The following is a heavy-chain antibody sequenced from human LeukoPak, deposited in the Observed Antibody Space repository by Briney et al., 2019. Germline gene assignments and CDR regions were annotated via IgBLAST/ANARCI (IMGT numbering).Heavy chain of an antibody. D-gene: IGHD1-26*01. CDR3: AKERESYFEFDL. CDR1: GFTFSSYA. Sequence: TGGSLRLSCAASGFTFSSYAMSWVRQAPGKGLEWVSAISGSGGSTYYADSVKGRFTISRDNSKNTLYLQMNSLRAEDTAIYYCAKERESYFEFDLWGQGTLVTVSS. CDR2: ISGSGGST. J-gene: IGHJ4*02. V-gene: IGHV3-23*01.